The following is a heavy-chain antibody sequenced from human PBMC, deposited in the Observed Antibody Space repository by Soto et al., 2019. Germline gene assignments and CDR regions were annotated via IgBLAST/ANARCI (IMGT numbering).Heavy chain of an antibody. CDR2: ISAYNGNT. J-gene: IGHJ6*02. Sequence: QVQLVQSGAEVKKPGASVKVSCKASGYTFTSYGISWVRQAPGQGLEWMGWISAYNGNTNYAQKIQGRVTMTTDTSTSTAYMELRSLRSDDTAVYYCARDKFAPILAHNLYYYGMDVWGQGTTVTVSS. CDR1: GYTFTSYG. CDR3: ARDKFAPILAHNLYYYGMDV. D-gene: IGHD3-3*02. V-gene: IGHV1-18*01.